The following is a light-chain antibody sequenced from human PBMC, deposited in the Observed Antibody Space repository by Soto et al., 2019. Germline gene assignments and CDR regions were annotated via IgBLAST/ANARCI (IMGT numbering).Light chain of an antibody. CDR2: GDS. CDR3: SSYTTSSTRV. V-gene: IGLV2-14*01. CDR1: SRTIGGYKF. J-gene: IGLJ3*02. Sequence: QSALPQPPSVSGSPGQWVTISCTGTSRTIGGYKFVSWYHQHPAKAPKLLIYGDSNRPSGVSNRFSGSKSGTTASLTISGLQAEDEADYYCSSYTTSSTRVFGGGTKLTVL.